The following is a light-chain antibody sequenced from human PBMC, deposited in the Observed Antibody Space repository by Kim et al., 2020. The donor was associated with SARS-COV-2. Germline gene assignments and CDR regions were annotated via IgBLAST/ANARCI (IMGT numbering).Light chain of an antibody. CDR2: DNN. J-gene: IGLJ2*01. Sequence: QKVPISCSGSSSNIGNNYLSWYQQLPGTAPKLLIYDNNKRPSGIPDRFSGSKSGTSATLGITGLQTGDEADYYCGTWDSSLSAVVFGGGTQLTVL. V-gene: IGLV1-51*01. CDR1: SSNIGNNY. CDR3: GTWDSSLSAVV.